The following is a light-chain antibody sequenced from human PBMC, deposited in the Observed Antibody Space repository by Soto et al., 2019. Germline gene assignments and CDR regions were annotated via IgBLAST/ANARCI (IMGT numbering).Light chain of an antibody. V-gene: IGKV1-39*01. Sequence: DIQMTQSPSSLSASVGDRVTITCRASQSISSYLNWYQQKPGKAPKLLIYAASSLQSGVPSSFSISGSGTDFTLTISSLQPEDFATYYCQQSYSTPMYTFGQGTKLEIK. CDR1: QSISSY. CDR2: AAS. J-gene: IGKJ2*01. CDR3: QQSYSTPMYT.